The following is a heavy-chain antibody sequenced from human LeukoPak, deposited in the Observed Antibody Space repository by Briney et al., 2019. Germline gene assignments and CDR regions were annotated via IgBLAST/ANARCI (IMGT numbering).Heavy chain of an antibody. V-gene: IGHV3-23*01. Sequence: PGGSLRLSCAASGFTFSSYGMSWVRQAPGKGLEWVSAISGSGGSTYYADSVKGRFTISRDNSKNTLYLQMGSLRAEDMAVYYCARDAGYCSGGSCYSYYYYMDVWGKGTTVTVSS. CDR1: GFTFSSYG. CDR2: ISGSGGST. CDR3: ARDAGYCSGGSCYSYYYYMDV. D-gene: IGHD2-15*01. J-gene: IGHJ6*03.